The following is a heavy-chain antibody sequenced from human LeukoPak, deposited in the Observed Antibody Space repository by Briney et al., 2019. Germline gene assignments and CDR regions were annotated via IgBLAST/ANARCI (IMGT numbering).Heavy chain of an antibody. CDR2: IYTSGST. Sequence: SETLSLTCAVYGGSFSGYYWSWIRQPPGKGLEWIGRIYTSGSTNYNPSLKSRVTMSVDTSKNQFSLKLSSVTAADTAVYYCASGDYGDYGEGYWGQGTLVTVSS. D-gene: IGHD4-17*01. V-gene: IGHV4-59*10. CDR3: ASGDYGDYGEGY. J-gene: IGHJ4*02. CDR1: GGSFSGYY.